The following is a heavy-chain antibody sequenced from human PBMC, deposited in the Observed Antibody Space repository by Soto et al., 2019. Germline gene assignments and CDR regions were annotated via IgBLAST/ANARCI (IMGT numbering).Heavy chain of an antibody. D-gene: IGHD4-17*01. CDR3: ARDLFSYGDYRASAEYFQH. V-gene: IGHV3-48*01. CDR2: ISSSSSTI. J-gene: IGHJ1*01. CDR1: GFTFSSYS. Sequence: PGGSLRLSCAASGFTFSSYSMNWVRQAPGKGLEWVSYISSSSSTIYYADSVKGRFTISRDNAKNSLYLQMNSLRAEDTAVYYCARDLFSYGDYRASAEYFQHWGQGTLVTVAS.